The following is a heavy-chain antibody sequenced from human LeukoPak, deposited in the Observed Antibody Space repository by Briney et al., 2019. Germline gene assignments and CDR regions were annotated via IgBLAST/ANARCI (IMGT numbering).Heavy chain of an antibody. J-gene: IGHJ6*03. Sequence: GGSLRLSCAASGFTFSSYWMHCVRQAPGKGLVWVSRINSDGSSTSYADSVKGRFTISRDNAKNTLYLQMNSLRAEDTAVYYCARESVARGNYYYYMDVWGKGNTGTVSS. CDR1: GFTFSSYW. D-gene: IGHD6-6*01. V-gene: IGHV3-74*01. CDR3: ARESVARGNYYYYMDV. CDR2: INSDGSST.